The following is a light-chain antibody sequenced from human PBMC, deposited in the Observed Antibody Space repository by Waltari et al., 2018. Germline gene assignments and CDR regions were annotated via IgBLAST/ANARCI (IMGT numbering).Light chain of an antibody. V-gene: IGKV1-39*01. J-gene: IGKJ4*01. CDR2: AVS. CDR3: QQTYSVPLT. CDR1: QSILTY. Sequence: DIQRPQSPSSRPPSLGERAPITCRPSQSILTYLNWYQQKPGKAPKVLISAVSTLQRGVPSRFSGSGSGTDFTLTISSLQPEDFATYYCQQTYSVPLTFGGGTKVEVK.